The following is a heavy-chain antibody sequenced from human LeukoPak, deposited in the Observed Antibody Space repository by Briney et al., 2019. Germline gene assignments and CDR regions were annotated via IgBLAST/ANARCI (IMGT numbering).Heavy chain of an antibody. CDR3: AKDRAQDSGWTIDY. V-gene: IGHV3-23*01. CDR1: GFTFSNYA. J-gene: IGHJ4*02. Sequence: GGSLRLSCAASGFTFSNYAMRWVRQAPGKGLEWVSGISIGGDRTFYADSVKGRFTISRDNSKNTLYLQMNSLRDEDTAVYYCAKDRAQDSGWTIDYWGQGTLVTVSS. D-gene: IGHD6-19*01. CDR2: ISIGGDRT.